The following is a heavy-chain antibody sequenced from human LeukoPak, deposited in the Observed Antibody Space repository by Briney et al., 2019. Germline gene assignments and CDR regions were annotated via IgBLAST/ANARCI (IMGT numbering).Heavy chain of an antibody. D-gene: IGHD1-26*01. J-gene: IGHJ3*02. CDR1: GFTFSSYA. V-gene: IGHV3-30-3*01. CDR3: ARDLGVLRRYDAFDI. Sequence: PGGSLRLSCAASGFTFSSYAMHWVRQAPGKGLGWVAVISYDGSNKYYADSVKGRFTISRDNSKNTLYLQMNSLRAEDTAVYYCARDLGVLRRYDAFDIWGQGTMVTVSS. CDR2: ISYDGSNK.